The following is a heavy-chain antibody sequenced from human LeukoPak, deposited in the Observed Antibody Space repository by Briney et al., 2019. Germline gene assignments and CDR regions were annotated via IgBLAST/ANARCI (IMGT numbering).Heavy chain of an antibody. CDR2: ISYDGSNK. J-gene: IGHJ6*02. CDR1: GFTFSSYA. V-gene: IGHV3-30-3*01. CDR3: ARALGTTVTSAYYYYYYGMDV. Sequence: PGRSLRLSCAASGFTFSSYAMHWVRQAPGKGLEWVAVISYDGSNKYYADSVKGRFTISGDNSKNTLYLQMNSLRAEDTAVYYCARALGTTVTSAYYYYYYGMDVWGQGTTVTVSS. D-gene: IGHD4-11*01.